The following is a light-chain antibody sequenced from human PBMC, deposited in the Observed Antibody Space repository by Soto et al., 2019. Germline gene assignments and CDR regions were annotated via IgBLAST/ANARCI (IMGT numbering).Light chain of an antibody. J-gene: IGLJ2*01. V-gene: IGLV2-14*01. CDR1: SSDVGGYKY. CDR2: EVS. CDR3: ISYTTSSTVV. Sequence: QSGLTQPASVSGSPGQSITISCTGTSSDVGGYKYVSWYQHYPGKAPKLMIYEVSNRPSGVSNRFSGSKSGNTASLTISGLQAEDEADYYCISYTTSSTVVFGGGTKLTVL.